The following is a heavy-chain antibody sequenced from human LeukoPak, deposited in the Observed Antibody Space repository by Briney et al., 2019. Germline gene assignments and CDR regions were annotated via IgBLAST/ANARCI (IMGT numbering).Heavy chain of an antibody. CDR1: GYTFTSYD. CDR2: MNPNSGNT. Sequence: ASVKVSCKASGYTFTSYDINWVRQATGQGLEWMGWMNPNSGNTGYAQKFQGRVTINRNTSISTAYMELSSLRSEDTAVYYCARARGGVVVVAASKSYYYYYMDVWGKGTTVTVSS. D-gene: IGHD2-15*01. V-gene: IGHV1-8*03. CDR3: ARARGGVVVVAASKSYYYYYMDV. J-gene: IGHJ6*03.